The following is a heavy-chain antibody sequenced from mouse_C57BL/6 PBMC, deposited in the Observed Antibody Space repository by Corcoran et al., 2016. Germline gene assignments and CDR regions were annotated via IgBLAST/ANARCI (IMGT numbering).Heavy chain of an antibody. CDR2: INPNNGGT. CDR1: GYTFTDYN. Sequence: EVQLQQSGPELVKPGASVKIPCKASGYTFTDYNMDWVKQSHGKSLEWIGDINPNNGGTIYNQKFKGKATLTVDKSSSTAYMELRSLTSEDTAVYYCARSRYYYGSRYWYFDVWGTGTTVTVSS. V-gene: IGHV1-18*01. J-gene: IGHJ1*03. D-gene: IGHD1-1*01. CDR3: ARSRYYYGSRYWYFDV.